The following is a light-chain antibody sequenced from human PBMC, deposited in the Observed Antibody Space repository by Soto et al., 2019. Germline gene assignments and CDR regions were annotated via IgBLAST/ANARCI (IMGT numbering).Light chain of an antibody. V-gene: IGLV2-23*01. CDR1: SSDVGSYNL. CDR3: CSYAGSSTPWV. CDR2: EGS. J-gene: IGLJ3*02. Sequence: QSVLTQPASVSGSPGQSITISCTGTSSDVGSYNLVSWYQQHPGKAPQLMIYEGSKRPSGVSNRFSGSKSGNTASLTISGLQAEDEADYYCCSYAGSSTPWVFGGGTKLTVL.